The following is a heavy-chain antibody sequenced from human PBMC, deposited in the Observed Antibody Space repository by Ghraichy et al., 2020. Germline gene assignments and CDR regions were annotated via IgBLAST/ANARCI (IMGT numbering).Heavy chain of an antibody. CDR3: ARGRSGSGSYYHKRGNWFDP. CDR2: INHSGST. J-gene: IGHJ5*02. D-gene: IGHD3-10*01. Sequence: SETLSLTCTVSGGSISSYYWSWIRQPPGKGLEWIGEINHSGSTNYNPSLKSRVTISVDTSKNQFSLKLSSVTAADTAVYYCARGRSGSGSYYHKRGNWFDPWGQGTLVTVSS. V-gene: IGHV4-34*01. CDR1: GGSISSYY.